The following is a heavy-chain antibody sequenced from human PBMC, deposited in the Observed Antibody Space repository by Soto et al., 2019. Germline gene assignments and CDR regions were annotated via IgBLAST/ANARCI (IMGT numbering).Heavy chain of an antibody. V-gene: IGHV4-30-2*01. CDR1: GGSISSGGDS. CDR3: ARGPPFH. J-gene: IGHJ4*02. D-gene: IGHD3-16*01. Sequence: SETLSLTCAVSGGSISSGGDSWSWIRQPPGKGLEWIGYIYHSGNTYYNPSLKSRVTISVDRSKNQFSLKLSSVTAADTAVYYCARGPPFHWGQGTLVTVSS. CDR2: IYHSGNT.